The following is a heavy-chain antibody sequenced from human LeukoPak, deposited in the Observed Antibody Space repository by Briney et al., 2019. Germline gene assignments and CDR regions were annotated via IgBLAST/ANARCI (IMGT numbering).Heavy chain of an antibody. D-gene: IGHD6-6*01. CDR2: ISAYNGNT. CDR3: ARDPIPEQLVRGIGFDY. V-gene: IGHV1-18*01. J-gene: IGHJ4*02. CDR1: GYTFTSYG. Sequence: GASVKVSCKASGYTFTSYGISWVRQAPGQGLEWMGWISAYNGNTNYAQKLQGRVTMTTDTSTSTAYMELRSLRSDDTAVYYCARDPIPEQLVRGIGFDYWGQGTLVTVSS.